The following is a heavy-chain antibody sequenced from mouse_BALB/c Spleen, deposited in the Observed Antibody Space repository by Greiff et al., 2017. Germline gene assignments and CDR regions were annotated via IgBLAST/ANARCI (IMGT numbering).Heavy chain of an antibody. V-gene: IGHV5-17*02. CDR1: GFTFSSFG. Sequence: EVQGVESGGGLVQPGGSRKLSCAASGFTFSSFGMHWVRQAPEKGLEWVAYISSGSSTIYYADTVKGRFTISRDNPKNTLFLQMTSLRSEDTAMYYCARGITTASGWFAYWGQGTLVTVSA. D-gene: IGHD1-2*01. CDR3: ARGITTASGWFAY. J-gene: IGHJ3*01. CDR2: ISSGSSTI.